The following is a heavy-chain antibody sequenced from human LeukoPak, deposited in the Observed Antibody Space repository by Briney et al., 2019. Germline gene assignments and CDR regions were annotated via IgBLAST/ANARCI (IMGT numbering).Heavy chain of an antibody. CDR3: ARDTWELLRNDAFDI. D-gene: IGHD1-26*01. CDR2: ISSSSSYI. J-gene: IGHJ3*02. Sequence: GGSLRLSCAASGVTFSSYSMNWVRQAPGKGLEWVSSISSSSSYIYYADSVKGRFTISRVNAKNSLYLQMNSLRAEDTAVYYCARDTWELLRNDAFDIWGQGTMVTVSS. V-gene: IGHV3-21*01. CDR1: GVTFSSYS.